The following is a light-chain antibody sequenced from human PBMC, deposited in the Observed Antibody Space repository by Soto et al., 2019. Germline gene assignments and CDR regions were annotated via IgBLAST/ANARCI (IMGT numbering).Light chain of an antibody. CDR2: GAS. J-gene: IGKJ5*01. CDR3: QQTYSNPIT. CDR1: QSINNY. V-gene: IGKV1-39*01. Sequence: QMTQSPSSLPASVGDRVPFTCRATQSINNYLNWYQQRPGKAPKLLLHGASSLQGGVPFRFSGSGSGTDFTLTISSLQAEDFATYYCQQTYSNPITFGQGTRLENK.